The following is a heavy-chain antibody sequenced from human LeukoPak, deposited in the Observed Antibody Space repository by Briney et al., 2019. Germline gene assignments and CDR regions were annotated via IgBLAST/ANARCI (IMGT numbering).Heavy chain of an antibody. J-gene: IGHJ6*03. CDR1: GFTFSSYS. D-gene: IGHD2-2*01. CDR3: ARAAIIVVVPADLDYYMDV. V-gene: IGHV3-48*01. CDR2: ISSSSSTI. Sequence: PGGSLRLSCAASGFTFSSYSMNWVRQAPGKGLEWVSYISSSSSTIYYADSVKGRFTISRDNAKNSLYLQMNSLRAEDTAVYYCARAAIIVVVPADLDYYMDVWGKGTTVTVSS.